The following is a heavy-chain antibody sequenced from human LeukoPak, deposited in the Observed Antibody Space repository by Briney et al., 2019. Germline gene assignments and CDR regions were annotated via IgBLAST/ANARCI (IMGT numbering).Heavy chain of an antibody. V-gene: IGHV5-51*01. CDR2: IYPGDSDT. CDR3: ARGYYDSGSYFPLAY. Sequence: GESLKISCKGSGYSFTSYWIGWVRQMPGKGLEWMGIIYPGDSDTRYRPAFQGQVTISVDKSISTAYLQWCSLKASDTAIYYCARGYYDSGSYFPLAYWGQGTLVTVSS. J-gene: IGHJ4*02. D-gene: IGHD3-10*01. CDR1: GYSFTSYW.